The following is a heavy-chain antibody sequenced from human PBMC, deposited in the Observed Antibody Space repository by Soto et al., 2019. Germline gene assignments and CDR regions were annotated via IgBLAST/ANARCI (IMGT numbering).Heavy chain of an antibody. Sequence: EVQLLESGGGLEQPGGSLRLSCAASGFTFSSCDMSWVRQAPGSGLEWVSGISGSGSSTYYADSVKGRFTISRDHSRNTLYLQMNSLRAEDTAVYYCAKMIARSRDGIDYRGQGTLVTVSS. J-gene: IGHJ4*02. D-gene: IGHD3-22*01. V-gene: IGHV3-23*01. CDR3: AKMIARSRDGIDY. CDR2: ISGSGSST. CDR1: GFTFSSCD.